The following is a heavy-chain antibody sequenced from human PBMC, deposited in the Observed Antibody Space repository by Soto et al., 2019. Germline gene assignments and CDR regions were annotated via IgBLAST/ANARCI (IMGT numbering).Heavy chain of an antibody. Sequence: SVKVSCKASGGTFSSYAISWVRQAPGQGLEWMGGIIPIFGTANYAQKFQGRVTITADESTSTAYMELSSLRSEDTAVYYCARDQRVPAANYYYVMDVWGPGATVTF. J-gene: IGHJ6*02. CDR1: GGTFSSYA. CDR3: ARDQRVPAANYYYVMDV. D-gene: IGHD2-2*01. V-gene: IGHV1-69*13. CDR2: IIPIFGTA.